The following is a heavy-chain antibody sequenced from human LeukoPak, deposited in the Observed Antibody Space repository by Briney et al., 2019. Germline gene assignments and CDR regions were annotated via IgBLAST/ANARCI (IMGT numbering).Heavy chain of an antibody. CDR1: GFTFSSYA. Sequence: GGSLRLSCAASGFTFSSYAMNWVRQAPGKGLEWVSVISPRSDSAFYADSLRGRFTISRDNSKNTLFLQMSSLRAEDTAVYYCAKGPRVFGVVLGQDWYFDLWGRGTLVTVSS. J-gene: IGHJ2*01. CDR3: AKGPRVFGVVLGQDWYFDL. CDR2: ISPRSDSA. V-gene: IGHV3-23*01. D-gene: IGHD3-3*01.